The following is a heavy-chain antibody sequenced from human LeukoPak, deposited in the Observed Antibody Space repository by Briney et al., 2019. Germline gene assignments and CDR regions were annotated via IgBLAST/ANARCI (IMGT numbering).Heavy chain of an antibody. D-gene: IGHD3-10*01. CDR1: GFTFSSYW. CDR2: IKQDGSEK. V-gene: IGHV3-7*01. J-gene: IGHJ3*02. Sequence: PGGSLRLSCAASGFTFSSYWMSWVRQAPGKGLEWVANIKQDGSEKHYVDSVKGRFTISRDNAKNSLYLQMNSLRAEDTAVYYCARDRWFGETDAFDIWGQGTMVTVSS. CDR3: ARDRWFGETDAFDI.